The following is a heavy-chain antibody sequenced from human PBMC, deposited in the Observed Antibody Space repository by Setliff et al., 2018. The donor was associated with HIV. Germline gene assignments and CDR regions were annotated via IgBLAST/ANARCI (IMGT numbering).Heavy chain of an antibody. D-gene: IGHD6-19*01. CDR1: GGSFSGYY. V-gene: IGHV4-34*12. Sequence: PSETLSLTCAVYGGSFSGYYWSWIRQPPGKGLKWIGEIIPSGSTNYNPSLKSRVTISVDTSKNQFSLKLSSVTAADTAVYYCASMERGSGFSNRNYFDYWGQGTLVTVSS. CDR2: IIPSGST. J-gene: IGHJ4*02. CDR3: ASMERGSGFSNRNYFDY.